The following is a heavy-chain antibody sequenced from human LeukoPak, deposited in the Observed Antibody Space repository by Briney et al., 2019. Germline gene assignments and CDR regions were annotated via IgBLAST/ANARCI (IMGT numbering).Heavy chain of an antibody. D-gene: IGHD3-10*01. CDR3: ARGRPYGSGSYSDY. J-gene: IGHJ4*02. CDR1: GGTFISYA. CDR2: IIPIFGTA. V-gene: IGHV1-69*13. Sequence: ASVTVSFKASGGTFISYAISWVRQAPGQGLEWMGGIIPIFGTANYAQKFQGRVTITADESTSTAYMELSSLRSEDTAVYYCARGRPYGSGSYSDYWGQGTLVTVSS.